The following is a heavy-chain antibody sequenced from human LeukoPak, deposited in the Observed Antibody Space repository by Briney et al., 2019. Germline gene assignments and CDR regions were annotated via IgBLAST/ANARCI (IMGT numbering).Heavy chain of an antibody. CDR1: GFTFSSYS. CDR2: ISSSSSYI. CDR3: ARVIAVAAAGKGGSIYYFDY. Sequence: PGGSLRLSCAASGFTFSSYSMNWVRQAPGKGLEWVSSISSSSSYIYYADSVKGRFTISRDNAKNSLYLQMNSLRAEDTAVYYCARVIAVAAAGKGGSIYYFDYWGQGTLVTVSS. D-gene: IGHD6-13*01. J-gene: IGHJ4*02. V-gene: IGHV3-21*01.